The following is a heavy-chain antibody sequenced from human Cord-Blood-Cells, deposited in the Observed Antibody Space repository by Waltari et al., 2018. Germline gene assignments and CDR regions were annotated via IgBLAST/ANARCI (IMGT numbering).Heavy chain of an antibody. Sequence: EVQLVESGGGLVQPGGSLRLSCAASGFTFSSHWMSWVRPAPGKGLEWVANIKQDGSEKYYVDSVKGRFTISRDNAKNSLYLQMNSLRAEDTAVYYCARDAEMYGMDVWGQGTTVTVSS. J-gene: IGHJ6*02. V-gene: IGHV3-7*01. CDR3: ARDAEMYGMDV. CDR2: IKQDGSEK. CDR1: GFTFSSHW.